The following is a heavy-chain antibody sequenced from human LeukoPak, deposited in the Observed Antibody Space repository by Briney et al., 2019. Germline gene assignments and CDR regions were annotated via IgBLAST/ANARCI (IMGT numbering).Heavy chain of an antibody. D-gene: IGHD6-13*01. CDR2: ISWNSGSI. CDR3: AKGARSSPEGNWFDP. J-gene: IGHJ5*02. V-gene: IGHV3-9*03. CDR1: GFTFDDYA. Sequence: GRSLRLPCAASGFTFDDYAMHWVRQAPGKGLEWVSGISWNSGSIGYADSVKGRFTISRDNAKNSLYLQMNSLRAEDMALYYRAKGARSSPEGNWFDPWGQGTLVTVSS.